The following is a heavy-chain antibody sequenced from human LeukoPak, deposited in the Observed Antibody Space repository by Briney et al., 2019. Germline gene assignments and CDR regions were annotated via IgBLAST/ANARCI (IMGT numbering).Heavy chain of an antibody. J-gene: IGHJ4*03. V-gene: IGHV3-48*04. CDR2: ISSSSSTI. Sequence: GGSLRLSCAASGFTFSSYSMNWVRQAPGKGLEWVSYISSSSSTIYYADSVKGRFTISRDNAKNSLYLQMNSLRAEDTAVYYCARDLGYYSPQYYFDYWGQGTMVTVSS. CDR3: ARDLGYYSPQYYFDY. D-gene: IGHD3-3*01. CDR1: GFTFSSYS.